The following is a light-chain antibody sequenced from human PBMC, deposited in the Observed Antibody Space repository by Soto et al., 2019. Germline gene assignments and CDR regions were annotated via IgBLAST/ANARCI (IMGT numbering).Light chain of an antibody. J-gene: IGLJ1*01. CDR3: CSNAGSXIPLYV. CDR1: SSDVGAYNY. V-gene: IGLV2-11*01. Sequence: QSVLTQPRSVSGSPGQSVTISCTGTSSDVGAYNYVSWYQQHPGKAPKLMIYDVTKRPSGVPDRFSGSKSGNTASLTISGLQAEDEADYYCCSNAGSXIPLYVVVTGTKVPDL. CDR2: DVT.